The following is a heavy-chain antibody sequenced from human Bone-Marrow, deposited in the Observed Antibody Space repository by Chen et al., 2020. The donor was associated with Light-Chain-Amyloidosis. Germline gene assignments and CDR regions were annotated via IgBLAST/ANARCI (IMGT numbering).Heavy chain of an antibody. CDR1: GYSISSGYY. CDR3: GRYELLVPAY. V-gene: IGHV4-38-2*01. J-gene: IGHJ4*02. D-gene: IGHD3-10*01. CDR2: IYHSGNS. Sequence: QVQLQESGPGLVKPSETLSLTCDVSGYSISSGYYWGWIRQPPVKGPEWIAGIYHSGNSYYNPSLKSRVTISVDTSKNQFSLRLTSVTAADTAVYYCGRYELLVPAYWGQGTLVTVSS.